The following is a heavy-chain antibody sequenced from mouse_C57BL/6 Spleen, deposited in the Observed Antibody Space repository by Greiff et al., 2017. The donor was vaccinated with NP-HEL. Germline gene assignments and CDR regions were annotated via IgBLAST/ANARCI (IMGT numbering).Heavy chain of an antibody. CDR2: IYPGDGDT. V-gene: IGHV1-82*01. D-gene: IGHD4-1*01. CDR3: AGTGTWYFDV. CDR1: GYAFSSSW. Sequence: QVQLKESGPELVKPGASVKISCKASGYAFSSSWMNWVKQRPGKGLEWIGRIYPGDGDTNYNGKFKGKATLTADKSSSTAYMQLSSLTSEDSAVYFCAGTGTWYFDVWGTGTTVTVSS. J-gene: IGHJ1*03.